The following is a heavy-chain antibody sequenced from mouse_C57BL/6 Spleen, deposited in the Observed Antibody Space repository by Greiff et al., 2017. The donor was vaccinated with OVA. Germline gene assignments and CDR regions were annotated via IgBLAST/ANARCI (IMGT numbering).Heavy chain of an antibody. CDR2: INPYNGGT. J-gene: IGHJ2*01. CDR3: ARGEGGYYFDY. V-gene: IGHV1-19*01. Sequence: EVQLQQSGPVLVKPGASVKMSCKASGYTFTDYYMNWVKQSHGKSLEWIGVINPYNGGTIYNQKFKGKATLTVDKSSSTAYMELNSLTSEDSAVYYCARGEGGYYFDYWGQGTTLTVSS. CDR1: GYTFTDYY.